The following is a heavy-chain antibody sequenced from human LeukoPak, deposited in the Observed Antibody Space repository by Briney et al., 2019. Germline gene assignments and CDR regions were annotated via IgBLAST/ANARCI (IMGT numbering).Heavy chain of an antibody. J-gene: IGHJ5*02. CDR2: ISYDGSNK. V-gene: IGHV3-30*03. D-gene: IGHD5-18*01. CDR3: VGYSYGYPNYNWFDP. Sequence: GGSLRLSCAASGFTFSSYGMHWVRQAPGKGLEWVAVISYDGSNKYYADSVKGRFTISRDNSKNTLYLQMNSLRAEDTAVYYCVGYSYGYPNYNWFDPWGQGTLVTVSS. CDR1: GFTFSSYG.